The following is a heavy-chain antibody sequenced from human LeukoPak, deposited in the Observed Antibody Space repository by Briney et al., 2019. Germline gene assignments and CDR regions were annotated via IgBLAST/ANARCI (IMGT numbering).Heavy chain of an antibody. CDR1: GGSISRYY. J-gene: IGHJ4*02. Sequence: PSETLSLTCTVSGGSISRYYWSWIRQPPGKGLEWIGYISYTGSTTYNSSPKSRVTISLDTSQNQFSLKLTSVTPADTAVYYCARTAKYYYGSETYYFFDYWGQGTLVTVSS. CDR2: ISYTGST. CDR3: ARTAKYYYGSETYYFFDY. V-gene: IGHV4-59*01. D-gene: IGHD3-10*01.